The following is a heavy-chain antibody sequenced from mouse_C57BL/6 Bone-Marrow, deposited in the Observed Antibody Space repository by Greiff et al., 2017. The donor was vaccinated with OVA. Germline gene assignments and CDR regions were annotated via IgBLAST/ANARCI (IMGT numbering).Heavy chain of an antibody. V-gene: IGHV1-26*01. CDR1: GYTFTDYY. CDR2: INPNNGGT. J-gene: IGHJ2*01. Sequence: EVQLQQSGPELVKPGASVKISCKASGYTFTDYYMNWVKQSHGKSLEWIGDINPNNGGTSYNQKFKGKATLTVDKSSSTAYMELRSLTSEDSAVYYCASGGELRGYFDYWGQGTTLTVSS. CDR3: ASGGELRGYFDY. D-gene: IGHD1-1*01.